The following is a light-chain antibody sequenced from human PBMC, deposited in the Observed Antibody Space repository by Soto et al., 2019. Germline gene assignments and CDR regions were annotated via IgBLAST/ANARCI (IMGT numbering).Light chain of an antibody. J-gene: IGLJ3*02. V-gene: IGLV1-47*01. Sequence: QSVLSQPPSASGTPGQRVTISCSGSISNVGSNYVYWYQQLPETAPKLLIYRDNQRPSGVPDRCSASKSGTSAYLAISGLRSEDEAVYYCAACDDTLSGDWVFGGGTKVTVL. CDR2: RDN. CDR3: AACDDTLSGDWV. CDR1: ISNVGSNY.